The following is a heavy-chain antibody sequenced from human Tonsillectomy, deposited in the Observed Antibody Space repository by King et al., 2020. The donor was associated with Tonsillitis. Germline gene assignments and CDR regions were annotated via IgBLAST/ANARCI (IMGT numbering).Heavy chain of an antibody. Sequence: FQLVQSGGGVVQPGRSLRLPCAGSGFIFSTYAVHWVRQPPGKGLEWVAVISDDGNTKYYADSVKGRFTISRDNSRNTLYLQMNSLRAEDTAVYYCSRDSHKYSASWSYAFHIWGQGTMVTVSS. J-gene: IGHJ3*02. V-gene: IGHV3-30-3*01. CDR1: GFIFSTYA. CDR2: ISDDGNTK. D-gene: IGHD6-13*01. CDR3: SRDSHKYSASWSYAFHI.